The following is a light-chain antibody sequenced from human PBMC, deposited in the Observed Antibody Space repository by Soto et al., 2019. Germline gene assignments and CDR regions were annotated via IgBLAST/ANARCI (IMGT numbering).Light chain of an antibody. J-gene: IGKJ1*01. Sequence: DIQMTQSPSTLSASVGDGVTITCRASQSINTWLAWYQQKPGKAPKLLIYDASSLESGVPSRFSGSGSGTEFTLTISSLQPDDFATYYCQQFGTFGQGTKVEIQ. V-gene: IGKV1-5*01. CDR2: DAS. CDR1: QSINTW. CDR3: QQFGT.